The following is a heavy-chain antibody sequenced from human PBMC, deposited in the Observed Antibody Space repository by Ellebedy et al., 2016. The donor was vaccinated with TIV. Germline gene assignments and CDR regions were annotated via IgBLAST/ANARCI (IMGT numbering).Heavy chain of an antibody. V-gene: IGHV3-53*01. CDR3: VKSSGNYDYGMDV. CDR1: GFAVSGNY. D-gene: IGHD3-3*01. CDR2: IYSGGST. J-gene: IGHJ6*02. Sequence: GESLKISXAVSGFAVSGNYMSWVRQAPGKGLECVSVIYSGGSTHYADSVKGRFTISRDNSKSTLYLQMNSLRVEDTAVYYCVKSSGNYDYGMDVWGHGATVTVS.